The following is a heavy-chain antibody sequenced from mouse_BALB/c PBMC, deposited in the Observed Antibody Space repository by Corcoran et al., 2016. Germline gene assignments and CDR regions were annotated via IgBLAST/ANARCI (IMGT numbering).Heavy chain of an antibody. J-gene: IGHJ4*01. CDR2: IYWDDDK. Sequence: QVTLKESGPGIWRPSQSISLTCSCSGVSLSTYGMGVSWIGQPSGKGLEWLAHIYWDDDKRYNPSLKSRLKVPKDTSRNPVFLKITSVDTADPATYYCARRGFYALDYWGQGTSVTVSS. V-gene: IGHV8-12*01. CDR3: ARRGFYALDY. CDR1: GVSLSTYGMG.